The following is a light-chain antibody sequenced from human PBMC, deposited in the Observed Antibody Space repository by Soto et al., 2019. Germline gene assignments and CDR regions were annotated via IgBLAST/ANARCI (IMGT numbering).Light chain of an antibody. Sequence: DIQMTQSPSSLSASVGDRVTITCRASQRINSYLNWYQQKPGKAPKPLIYAASSLQSAVPSRFSGSGFGTDFTLTISSLQPEDFATYYCQQLESYPSTFGGGTKVDIK. J-gene: IGKJ4*01. CDR1: QRINSY. CDR2: AAS. CDR3: QQLESYPST. V-gene: IGKV1-39*01.